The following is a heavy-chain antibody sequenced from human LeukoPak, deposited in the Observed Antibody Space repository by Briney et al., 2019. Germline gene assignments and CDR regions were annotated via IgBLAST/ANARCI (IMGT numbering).Heavy chain of an antibody. CDR2: IKQDGSKK. Sequence: PGGSLRLSCAASESTFSTYWMSWVRQAPGKGLEWVADIKQDGSKKYYVDSVKGRFTISTDNAKNSLYLQMNSLRAEDTAVYYCARDAYYDFWSGYPRYFDYWGQGTLVTVSS. V-gene: IGHV3-7*01. CDR3: ARDAYYDFWSGYPRYFDY. CDR1: ESTFSTYW. J-gene: IGHJ4*02. D-gene: IGHD3-3*01.